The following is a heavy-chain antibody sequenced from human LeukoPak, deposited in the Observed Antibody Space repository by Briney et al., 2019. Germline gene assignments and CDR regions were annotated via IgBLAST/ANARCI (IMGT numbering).Heavy chain of an antibody. V-gene: IGHV3-49*04. CDR1: GVDFVEHS. J-gene: IGHJ6*03. CDR3: GRALVVVVTNYMDV. D-gene: IGHD2-21*02. Sequence: AGGSLRLSCRGSGVDFVEHSFTWVRQAPGKGREWGGLIKSNLHGGETFYAASVAGRFTSSRDESTSSAFLIMHRVEIEATGVYYCGRALVVVVTNYMDVWGRGTTVTVSS. CDR2: IKSNLHGGET.